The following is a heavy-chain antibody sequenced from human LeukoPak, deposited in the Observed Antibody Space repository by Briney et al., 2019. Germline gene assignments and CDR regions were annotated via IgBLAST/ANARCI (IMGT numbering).Heavy chain of an antibody. CDR2: ISAYNGNT. J-gene: IGHJ4*02. CDR1: GGTFSSYA. CDR3: ARMAVAGSGKFDY. V-gene: IGHV1-18*01. D-gene: IGHD6-19*01. Sequence: ASVKVSCKASGGTFSSYAISWVRQAPGQGLEWMGWISAYNGNTNYAQKLQGRVTMTTDTSTSTAYMELRGLRSDDTAVYYCARMAVAGSGKFDYWGQGTLVTVSS.